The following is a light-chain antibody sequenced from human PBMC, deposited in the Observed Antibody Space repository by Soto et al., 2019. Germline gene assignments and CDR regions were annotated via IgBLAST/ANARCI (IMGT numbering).Light chain of an antibody. J-gene: IGLJ1*01. CDR1: SSDVGGYNY. CDR3: SSYTSSNTRYV. V-gene: IGLV2-14*01. Sequence: QSALTQPASVSGSPGQSITISCTGTSSDVGGYNYVSWYQQHPGKAPQLMIYEVSNRPSGVSNRFSGSKSANTASLTISGLQAEDEADYFCSSYTSSNTRYVFGTGTKVTVL. CDR2: EVS.